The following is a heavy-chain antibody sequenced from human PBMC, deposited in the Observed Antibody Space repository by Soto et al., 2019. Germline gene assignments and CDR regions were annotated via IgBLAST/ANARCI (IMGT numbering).Heavy chain of an antibody. CDR1: GYSFTAYY. J-gene: IGHJ4*01. Sequence: AASVKVSCKASGYSFTAYYMHFVGQAPGQGLEWMGWINPNSGRTKNSPRFQGRVTMTRDPSVTTFYMEVSWLTSDDTGVYYCARDWGENSGYVWGHGTLVTVSS. D-gene: IGHD5-12*01. CDR2: INPNSGRT. CDR3: ARDWGENSGYV. V-gene: IGHV1-2*02.